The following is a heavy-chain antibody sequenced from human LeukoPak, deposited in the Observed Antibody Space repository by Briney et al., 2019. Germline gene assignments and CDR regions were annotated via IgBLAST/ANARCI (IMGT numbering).Heavy chain of an antibody. Sequence: GGSLRLSCAASGFTFRSYNMNWARQAPGKRPEWVSSISSSSSYIYYADSAKGRFTISRDNAKNSLYLQMNSLRAEDTALYYCARGASRADYWGQGTLVTVSS. CDR1: GFTFRSYN. CDR3: ARGASRADY. CDR2: ISSSSSYI. V-gene: IGHV3-21*01. J-gene: IGHJ4*02.